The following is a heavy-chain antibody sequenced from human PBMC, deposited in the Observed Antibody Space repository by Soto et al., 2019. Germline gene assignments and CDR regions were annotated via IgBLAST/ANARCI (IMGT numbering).Heavy chain of an antibody. V-gene: IGHV5-10-1*01. CDR2: IDPSDSYT. J-gene: IGHJ6*02. CDR1: GYSFTSYW. CDR3: VRLHIRIRRDPGTYGSGSYYNGYYYGMDV. D-gene: IGHD3-10*01. Sequence: GESLKISCKGSGYSFTSYWISWVRQMPGKGLEWMGRIDPSDSYTNYSPSFQGHVTISADKSISTAYLQWSSLKASDTAMYYCVRLHIRIRRDPGTYGSGSYYNGYYYGMDVWGQGTTVTVSS.